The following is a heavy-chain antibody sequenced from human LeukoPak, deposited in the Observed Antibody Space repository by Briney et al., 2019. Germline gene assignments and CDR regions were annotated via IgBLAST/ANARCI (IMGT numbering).Heavy chain of an antibody. Sequence: GASVKVSFKASGYTFTSYGISWVRQAPGQGLEWMGWISAYNGNTNYAQKLQGRVTMTTDTSTSTAYMELRSLRSDDTAVYYCARESDYGGNPSDYYYYYYMDVWGKGTTVTVSS. D-gene: IGHD4-23*01. CDR1: GYTFTSYG. V-gene: IGHV1-18*01. J-gene: IGHJ6*03. CDR3: ARESDYGGNPSDYYYYYYMDV. CDR2: ISAYNGNT.